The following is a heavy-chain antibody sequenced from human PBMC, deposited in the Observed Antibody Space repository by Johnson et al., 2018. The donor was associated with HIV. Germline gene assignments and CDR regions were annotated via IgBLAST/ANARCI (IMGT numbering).Heavy chain of an antibody. V-gene: IGHV3-7*01. D-gene: IGHD2-15*01. Sequence: VQLVESGGGLVQPGGSLRLSCAASGFIFSSYWMSWVRQTPGKGLEWVANIKQDGSEKYYVDSVKGRFTISRDNATKSLFLQMNSLRAEDTAVYYCARDGAIPPGQYCSGGSCHGGDAFDTGGQGTMVTVSS. CDR1: GFIFSSYW. CDR3: ARDGAIPPGQYCSGGSCHGGDAFDT. J-gene: IGHJ3*02. CDR2: IKQDGSEK.